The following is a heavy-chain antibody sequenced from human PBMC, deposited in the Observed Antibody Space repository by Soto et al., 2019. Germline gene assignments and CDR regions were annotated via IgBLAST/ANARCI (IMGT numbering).Heavy chain of an antibody. CDR3: TTGRVTMVRGVIGPFDY. Sequence: PGGSPRLSSAASGFTFSNAWMSWARQTTGKGLEWVGRIKSKTDGGTTDYAAPVKGRFTISRDDSKNTLYLQMNSLKTEDAAVYYCTTGRVTMVRGVIGPFDYWGQGALVTVSS. D-gene: IGHD3-10*01. CDR1: GFTFSNAW. J-gene: IGHJ4*02. V-gene: IGHV3-15*01. CDR2: IKSKTDGGTT.